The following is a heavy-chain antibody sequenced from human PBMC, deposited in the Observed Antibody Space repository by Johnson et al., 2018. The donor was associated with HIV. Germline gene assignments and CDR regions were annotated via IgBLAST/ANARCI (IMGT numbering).Heavy chain of an antibody. Sequence: QVQLVESGGGVVQPGRSLRLSCAASGFTFSSYAMHWVRQAPGKGLEWVAVISYDGSNKYYADSVKGRFTISRDNSKNTLYLQMNSPRAEDTAVYYCARDWSAPQPYFYYSSGYRGYIAFYIWGQGTMVPVSS. D-gene: IGHD3-22*01. CDR1: GFTFSSYA. CDR3: ARDWSAPQPYFYYSSGYRGYIAFYI. J-gene: IGHJ3*02. V-gene: IGHV3-30*04. CDR2: ISYDGSNK.